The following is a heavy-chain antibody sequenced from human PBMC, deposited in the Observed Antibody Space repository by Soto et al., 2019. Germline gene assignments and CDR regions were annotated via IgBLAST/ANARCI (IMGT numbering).Heavy chain of an antibody. D-gene: IGHD6-13*01. Sequence: GGSLRLSCAASGFTFSSYGMHWVRQAPGKGLEWVAVIWYDGSNKYYADSVKGRFTISRDNSKNTLYLQMNSLRAEDTAVYYCARDRVIAAAGTGPLDYWGQGTLVTVSS. CDR1: GFTFSSYG. J-gene: IGHJ4*02. CDR3: ARDRVIAAAGTGPLDY. V-gene: IGHV3-33*01. CDR2: IWYDGSNK.